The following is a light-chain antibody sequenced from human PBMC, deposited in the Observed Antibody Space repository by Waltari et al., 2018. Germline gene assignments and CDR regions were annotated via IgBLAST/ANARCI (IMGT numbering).Light chain of an antibody. CDR3: QTWGPGIRV. CDR1: SGHSNYP. J-gene: IGLJ2*01. CDR2: INRDGSH. V-gene: IGLV4-69*01. Sequence: QLVLTQSPSASPSLGASVKLTCTLTSGHSNYPIAWHQQQPEKGPRYLMRINRDGSHAKGDGIPDRFSGSKSGAERYLTISSLQSEDEADYYCQTWGPGIRVFGGGTHLTVL.